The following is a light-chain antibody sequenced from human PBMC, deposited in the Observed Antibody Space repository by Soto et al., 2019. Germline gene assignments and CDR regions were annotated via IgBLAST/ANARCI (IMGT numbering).Light chain of an antibody. J-gene: IGKJ5*01. CDR2: DTS. Sequence: DILMTQSPSTLSASAGERATLSCMASQNIRSWLAWYQQRPGKVPNLLIWDTSKLQSGVPSRFSGSGSGTEFTLTISSLQPEDFATYYCQQLKSYPITFGQGTRLDIK. CDR3: QQLKSYPIT. CDR1: QNIRSW. V-gene: IGKV1-9*01.